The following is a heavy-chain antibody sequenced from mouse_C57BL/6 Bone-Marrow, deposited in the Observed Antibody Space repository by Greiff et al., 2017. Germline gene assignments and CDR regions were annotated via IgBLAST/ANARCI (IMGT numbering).Heavy chain of an antibody. CDR3: AISWLLPFAY. CDR1: GYTFTSYW. CDR2: INPSTGGT. D-gene: IGHD2-3*01. Sequence: QVQLQQSGPELVKPGASVKMSCKASGYTFTSYWMNWVKQRPGQGLEWIGDINPSTGGTNYNQKFNSKATLSVDKYCSTAYMQLSSLTSEYSAVYYCAISWLLPFAYWGQGTLVTVAA. J-gene: IGHJ3*01. V-gene: IGHV1-53*01.